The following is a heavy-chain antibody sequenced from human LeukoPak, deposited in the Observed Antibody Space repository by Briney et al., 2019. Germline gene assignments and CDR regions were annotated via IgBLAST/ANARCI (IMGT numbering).Heavy chain of an antibody. J-gene: IGHJ4*02. CDR1: GFTFRSYW. Sequence: GGSLRLSCAASGFTFRSYWMSWVRQAPGKGLEWVATIKDGGSEKYYVDSVKGRFTISRDNAGNSVHLQMNSLRAEDTAVYYCARGGHRNLDYWGQGALVTVSS. V-gene: IGHV3-7*05. CDR2: IKDGGSEK. CDR3: ARGGHRNLDY.